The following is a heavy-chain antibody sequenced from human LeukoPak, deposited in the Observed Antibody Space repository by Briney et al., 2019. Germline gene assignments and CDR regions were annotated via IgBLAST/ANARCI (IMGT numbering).Heavy chain of an antibody. CDR1: GFTLSSYS. J-gene: IGHJ4*02. CDR2: ISSSSSYI. Sequence: GGSLRLSCAASGFTLSSYSMNWVRQAPGKGLEWVSSISSSSSYIYYADSVKGRFTISRDNAKNSLYLQMNSLRAEDTAVYYSARGTPSSSGGYYSDYWGQGTLVPVSS. CDR3: ARGTPSSSGGYYSDY. D-gene: IGHD6-13*01. V-gene: IGHV3-21*01.